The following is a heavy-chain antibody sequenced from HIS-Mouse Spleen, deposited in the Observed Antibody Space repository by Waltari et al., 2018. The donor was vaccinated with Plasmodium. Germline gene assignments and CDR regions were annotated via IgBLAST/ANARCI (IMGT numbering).Heavy chain of an antibody. J-gene: IGHJ4*02. CDR1: GFTFSSYA. CDR3: ANARGYSYGTFDY. CDR2: ISGSGGST. V-gene: IGHV3-23*01. Sequence: EVQLLESGGGLVQPGGSLRLSCAASGFTFSSYAMSWVRQAPGNGLEWVSAISGSGGSTSNAAAVKCRFTISRDNSKNTLYLQMDSLRAEDTAVYYCANARGYSYGTFDYWGQGTLVTVSS. D-gene: IGHD5-18*01.